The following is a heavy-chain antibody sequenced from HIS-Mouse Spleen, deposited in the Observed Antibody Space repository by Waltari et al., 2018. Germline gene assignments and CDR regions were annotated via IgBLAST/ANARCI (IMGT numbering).Heavy chain of an antibody. D-gene: IGHD6-19*01. Sequence: QVTLRESGPALVKPTQPLTLTCTFSGFSLSTSGMFVSWIRQPPGKALEWLARIDWDDDKYYSTSLKTRLTISRDTSKNQVVLTMTNMDPLDTATYYCARIAEGYTSGWYAFDYWGQGTLVTVSS. CDR2: IDWDDDK. J-gene: IGHJ4*02. CDR3: ARIAEGYTSGWYAFDY. CDR1: GFSLSTSGMF. V-gene: IGHV2-70*15.